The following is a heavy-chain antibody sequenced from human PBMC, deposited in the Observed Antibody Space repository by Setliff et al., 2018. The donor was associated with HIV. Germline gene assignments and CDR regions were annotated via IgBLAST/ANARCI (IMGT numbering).Heavy chain of an antibody. J-gene: IGHJ4*02. D-gene: IGHD3-22*01. Sequence: SETLSLTCRVSGGSIRDYYWNWIRQPAGKGLEWIGRIYSDGSTNYNPSLKSRVTMSVDTSKNQFSLKLSSVTAADTAVYYCARAPPYYYDSSGSSFRFDFWGQGTLVTVSS. CDR1: GGSIRDYY. CDR2: IYSDGST. V-gene: IGHV4-4*07. CDR3: ARAPPYYYDSSGSSFRFDF.